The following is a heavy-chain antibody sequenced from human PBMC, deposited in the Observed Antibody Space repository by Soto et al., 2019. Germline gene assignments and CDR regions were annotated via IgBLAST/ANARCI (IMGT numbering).Heavy chain of an antibody. V-gene: IGHV1-2*02. J-gene: IGHJ6*02. Sequence: GPSVKVSCQASGYTFTGYYMHSVRQAPGQVLAWMGWINPNSGGTNYAQKFQGRVTMTRDKSSSTAYLQWSRLKASDTAMYYCARQEYSSSSPLGDFYYYGMDVWGQGTPVTVAS. CDR2: INPNSGGT. D-gene: IGHD6-6*01. CDR3: ARQEYSSSSPLGDFYYYGMDV. CDR1: GYTFTGYY.